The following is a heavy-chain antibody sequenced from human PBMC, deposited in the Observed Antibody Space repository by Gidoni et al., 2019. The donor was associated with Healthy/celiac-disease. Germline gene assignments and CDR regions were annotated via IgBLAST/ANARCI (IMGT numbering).Heavy chain of an antibody. CDR1: GFTFSSYW. D-gene: IGHD1-26*01. V-gene: IGHV3-7*03. J-gene: IGHJ4*02. CDR2: IKQDGSEK. Sequence: EVQLVESGGGLVQPGGSLGLSCAGSGFTFSSYWMSWVRQAPGKGLEWVANIKQDGSEKYYVDSVKGRFTISRDNAKNSLYLQMNSLRAEDTAVYYCAREDSGSYGAIDYWGQGTLVTVSS. CDR3: AREDSGSYGAIDY.